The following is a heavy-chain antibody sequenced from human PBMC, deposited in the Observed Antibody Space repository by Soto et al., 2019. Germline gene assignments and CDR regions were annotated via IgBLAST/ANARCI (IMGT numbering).Heavy chain of an antibody. CDR1: GGSMSPFY. V-gene: IGHV4-59*01. Sequence: QVQLLESGPGLLKPSETLSLTCSVSGGSMSPFYWSWIRQSPRKGLEWIGYIYYSGNTNYNPSLKSRVTISVDTSKDQFSLRLSSVTAADSAVYYCARGVYEYWSGYYAGSGLDVWGQGTTVIVSS. CDR3: ARGVYEYWSGYYAGSGLDV. CDR2: IYYSGNT. D-gene: IGHD3-3*01. J-gene: IGHJ6*02.